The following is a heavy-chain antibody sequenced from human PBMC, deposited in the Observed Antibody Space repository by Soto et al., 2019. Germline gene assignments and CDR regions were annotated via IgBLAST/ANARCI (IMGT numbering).Heavy chain of an antibody. Sequence: ASVKVSCKASGYTFTGYYMHWVRQAPGQGLEWMGWINPNSGGTNYAQKFQGWVTMTRDTSISTAYMELSRLRSDDTAVYYRARDIRSGYYPYYYYYGMDVWGQGTTVTVSS. D-gene: IGHD3-22*01. CDR2: INPNSGGT. CDR1: GYTFTGYY. CDR3: ARDIRSGYYPYYYYYGMDV. J-gene: IGHJ6*02. V-gene: IGHV1-2*04.